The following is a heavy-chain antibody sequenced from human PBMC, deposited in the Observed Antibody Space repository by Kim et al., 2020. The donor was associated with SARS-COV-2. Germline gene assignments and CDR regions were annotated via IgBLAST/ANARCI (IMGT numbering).Heavy chain of an antibody. D-gene: IGHD3-16*02. J-gene: IGHJ4*02. CDR1: GGSISSSSYY. CDR3: ARGRYDYVWGSYRYTGDPFDY. V-gene: IGHV4-39*07. CDR2: IYYSGRT. Sequence: SETLSLTCTVSGGSISSSSYYWGWIRQPPGKGLEWIGRIYYSGRTYYNPSIKSRVTISVDTSKNQFSLKLSSVTAADTAVYYCARGRYDYVWGSYRYTGDPFDYWGQGTLVTVSS.